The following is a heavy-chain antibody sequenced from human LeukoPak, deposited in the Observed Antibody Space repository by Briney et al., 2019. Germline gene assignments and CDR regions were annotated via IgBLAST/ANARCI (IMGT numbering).Heavy chain of an antibody. CDR1: GFTFSSYA. D-gene: IGHD4-23*01. CDR2: ISYDGSNK. J-gene: IGHJ6*02. CDR3: ARDPQDGGYSPYYYYYGMDV. Sequence: PGRSLRLSCAASGFTFSSYAMHWVRQAPGKGLEWVAVISYDGSNKYYADSVKGRFTISRDNSKNTLYLQMNSLRAEDTAVYYCARDPQDGGYSPYYYYYGMDVWGQGTTVTVSS. V-gene: IGHV3-30-3*01.